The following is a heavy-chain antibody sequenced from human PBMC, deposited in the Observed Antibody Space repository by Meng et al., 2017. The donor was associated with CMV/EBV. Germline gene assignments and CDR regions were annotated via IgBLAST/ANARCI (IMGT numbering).Heavy chain of an antibody. D-gene: IGHD2-2*02. V-gene: IGHV3-23*03. CDR3: AKDLVIPLYNTPYYYGMDV. CDR1: GFTFSSYA. Sequence: GESLKISCAASGFTFSSYAMSWVRQAPGKGLEWVSVIYSGGSSTYYADSVKGRFTISRDNSKNTLYLQMNSLRAEDTAVYYCAKDLVIPLYNTPYYYGMDVWGQGTTVTVSS. CDR2: IYSGGSST. J-gene: IGHJ6*02.